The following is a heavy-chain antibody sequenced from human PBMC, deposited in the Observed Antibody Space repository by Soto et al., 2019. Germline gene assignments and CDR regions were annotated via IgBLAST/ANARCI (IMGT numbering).Heavy chain of an antibody. CDR1: GFTFSSYS. Sequence: PGGSLRLSCAASGFTFSSYSMNWVRQAPGKGLEWVSYISSSSSTIYYADSVKGRFTISRDNAKNSLYLQMNSLRAEDTAVYYCARLNGYCVSTNCHGYYGMDVWGQGTTVTVSS. CDR3: ARLNGYCVSTNCHGYYGMDV. D-gene: IGHD2-2*03. V-gene: IGHV3-48*01. CDR2: ISSSSSTI. J-gene: IGHJ6*02.